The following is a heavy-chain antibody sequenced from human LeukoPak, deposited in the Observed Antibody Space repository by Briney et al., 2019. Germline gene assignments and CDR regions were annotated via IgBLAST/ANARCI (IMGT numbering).Heavy chain of an antibody. V-gene: IGHV3-23*01. Sequence: GGSLRLSCAASGFTFSSYAMSWVRQAPGKGLEWVSAISGSGGSTYYADSVKGRFTISRDNSKNTLYLQMNGLRAEDTAVYYCAKGEYCSSTSCQPDYWGQGTLVTVSS. CDR3: AKGEYCSSTSCQPDY. D-gene: IGHD2-2*01. CDR2: ISGSGGST. J-gene: IGHJ4*02. CDR1: GFTFSSYA.